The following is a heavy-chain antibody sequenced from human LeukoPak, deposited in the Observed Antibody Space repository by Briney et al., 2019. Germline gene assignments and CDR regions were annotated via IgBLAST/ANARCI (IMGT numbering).Heavy chain of an antibody. Sequence: GGSLRLSCAASGFTFSDYYMSWVRQAPGKGLEWVSYISSSGSTIYYADSVKGRFTISRDNAKNSLYLQMNRLRAEDTAVYYCARDRPRRGATISPYIGYWGQGTLVTVSS. CDR2: ISSSGSTI. CDR1: GFTFSDYY. D-gene: IGHD1-26*01. CDR3: ARDRPRRGATISPYIGY. J-gene: IGHJ4*02. V-gene: IGHV3-11*01.